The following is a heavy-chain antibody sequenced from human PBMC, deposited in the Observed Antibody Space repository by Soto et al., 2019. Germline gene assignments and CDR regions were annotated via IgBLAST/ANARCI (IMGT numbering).Heavy chain of an antibody. V-gene: IGHV3-30-3*01. J-gene: IGHJ5*02. CDR1: GLTFSSYA. CDR2: ISYDGSNK. CDR3: ARDWAWFGELLTLNWFDP. D-gene: IGHD3-10*01. Sequence: QVQLVESGGGVVQPGRSLRLSCAASGLTFSSYAMHWVRQAPGKGLEWVAVISYDGSNKYYADSVKGRFTISRDNSKNTLYLQMNGLRAEDTAVYYCARDWAWFGELLTLNWFDPWGQGTLVTVSS.